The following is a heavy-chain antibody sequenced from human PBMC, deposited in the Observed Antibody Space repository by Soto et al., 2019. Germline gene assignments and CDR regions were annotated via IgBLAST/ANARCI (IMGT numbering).Heavy chain of an antibody. V-gene: IGHV1-8*01. CDR3: ARGIADVYTYYYYYMDV. Sequence: ASVKVYCQASGYTFTSYDINWVRQATGQGLEWMGWMNPNSGNTGYAQKFQGRVTMTRNTSISTAYMELSSLRSEDTAVYYCARGIADVYTYYYYYMDVWGKGTTVTVSS. CDR2: MNPNSGNT. J-gene: IGHJ6*03. CDR1: GYTFTSYD. D-gene: IGHD6-13*01.